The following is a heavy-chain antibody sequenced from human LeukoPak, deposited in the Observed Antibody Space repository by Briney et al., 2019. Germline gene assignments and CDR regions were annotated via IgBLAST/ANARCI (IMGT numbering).Heavy chain of an antibody. CDR3: AKALGRRSAITGDYYYYMDV. V-gene: IGHV3-23*01. J-gene: IGHJ6*03. CDR1: GFTFSSYA. Sequence: GGSLRLSCAASGFTFSSYAMTWVRQAPGKGLEWVSAITGGGSTYYTDSVKGRFIISRDNSKNTLYLQMNSLRVDDTAVYYCAKALGRRSAITGDYYYYMDVWGKGTTVTVSS. D-gene: IGHD5-24*01. CDR2: ITGGGST.